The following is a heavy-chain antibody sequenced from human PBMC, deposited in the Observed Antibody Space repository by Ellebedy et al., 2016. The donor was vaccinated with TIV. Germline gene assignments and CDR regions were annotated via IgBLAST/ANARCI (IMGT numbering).Heavy chain of an antibody. J-gene: IGHJ6*02. CDR2: IRQDGSDK. CDR3: ARGHCSGSSCLYYYYGMDV. CDR1: GFTFSRYW. V-gene: IGHV3-7*03. Sequence: GESLKISCAASGFTFSRYWMNWVRQAPRKGLEWVANIRQDGSDKDYVDSVKGRFTISRDNAKNSLYLQMNSLRAEDTAVYYCARGHCSGSSCLYYYYGMDVWGQGTTVTVAS. D-gene: IGHD2-15*01.